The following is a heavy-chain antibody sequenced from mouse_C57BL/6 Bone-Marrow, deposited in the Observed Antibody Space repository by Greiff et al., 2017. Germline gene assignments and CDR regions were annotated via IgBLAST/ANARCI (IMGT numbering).Heavy chain of an antibody. CDR3: ARGTTVVG. CDR2: ISDGGSYT. CDR1: GFTFSSYA. D-gene: IGHD1-1*01. Sequence: EVMVVESGGGLVKPGGSLKLSCAASGFTFSSYAMSWVRQTPEKRLEWVATISDGGSYTYYPDNVKGRFTISRDNAKNNLYLQMSHLKSEDTAMYYCARGTTVVGGGQGTLVTVAA. V-gene: IGHV5-4*03. J-gene: IGHJ3*01.